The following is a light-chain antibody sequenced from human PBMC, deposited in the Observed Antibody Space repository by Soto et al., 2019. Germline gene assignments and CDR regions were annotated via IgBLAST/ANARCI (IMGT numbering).Light chain of an antibody. J-gene: IGLJ1*01. V-gene: IGLV3-1*01. CDR1: NLGDKY. Sequence: SYELTQPPSVSVSPGQTASITCSGDNLGDKYACWYQQKPGQSPVLVIYQDTKRPSGIPERFSGSNSGNTATLTISGTQPMDEADYYCQAWGTSTHVFGTGTKVTVL. CDR3: QAWGTSTHV. CDR2: QDT.